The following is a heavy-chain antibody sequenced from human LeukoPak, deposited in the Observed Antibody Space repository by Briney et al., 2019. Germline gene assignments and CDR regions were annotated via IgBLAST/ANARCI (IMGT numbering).Heavy chain of an antibody. D-gene: IGHD2-2*01. V-gene: IGHV5-51*01. Sequence: GDPLNHPRTVPVTSFPTFCSVCMRQFPANALLCMGLTYPGDSDTRYSPSFQGQVTISADKSITTAYLQWSSLKASDTAMYYCARRGYCATTTCYRLFDYWGQGTLVTVSS. J-gene: IGHJ4*02. CDR2: TYPGDSDT. CDR3: ARRGYCATTTCYRLFDY. CDR1: VTSFPTFC.